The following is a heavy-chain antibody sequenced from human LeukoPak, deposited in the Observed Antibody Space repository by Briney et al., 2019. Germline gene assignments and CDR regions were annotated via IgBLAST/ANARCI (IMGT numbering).Heavy chain of an antibody. CDR3: ARESYSDYYFDY. Sequence: SVKVSCKASGGTFSSYAISWVRQAPGQGLEWMGGIIPIFGTANYAQKFQGRVTITADESTSTAYMELSRLRSEDTAVYYCARESYSDYYFDYWGQGTLVTVSS. V-gene: IGHV1-69*13. CDR1: GGTFSSYA. D-gene: IGHD4-11*01. CDR2: IIPIFGTA. J-gene: IGHJ4*02.